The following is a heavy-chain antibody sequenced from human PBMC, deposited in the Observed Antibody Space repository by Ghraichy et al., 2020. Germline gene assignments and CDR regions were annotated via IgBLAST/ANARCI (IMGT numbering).Heavy chain of an antibody. V-gene: IGHV3-30*18. Sequence: GGSLRLSCAASGFTFSSYGMHWVRQAPGKGLEWVAVISYDGSNKYYADSVKGRFTISRDNSKNTLYLQMNSLRAEDTAVYYCAKGKGGQWLVLGIDYWGQGTLVTVSS. CDR1: GFTFSSYG. CDR2: ISYDGSNK. J-gene: IGHJ4*02. D-gene: IGHD6-19*01. CDR3: AKGKGGQWLVLGIDY.